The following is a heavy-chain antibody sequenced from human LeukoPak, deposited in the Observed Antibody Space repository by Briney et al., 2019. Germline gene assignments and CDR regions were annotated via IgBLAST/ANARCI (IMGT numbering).Heavy chain of an antibody. J-gene: IGHJ5*02. CDR1: GGSISSYH. CDR2: IYYSGST. CDR3: AGMIRGVPLDWFDP. V-gene: IGHV4-59*08. Sequence: SSETLSLTCTVSGGSISSYHWSWIRQPPGKGLEWIGYIYYSGSTSYNPSLKSRVTISVDTSRNQFSLKLSSVTAADTAVYYCAGMIRGVPLDWFDPWGQGTLVTVSS. D-gene: IGHD3-10*01.